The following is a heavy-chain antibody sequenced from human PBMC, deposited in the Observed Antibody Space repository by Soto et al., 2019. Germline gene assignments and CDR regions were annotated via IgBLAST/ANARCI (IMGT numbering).Heavy chain of an antibody. V-gene: IGHV4-59*01. CDR3: ARGGGYSGSDYEFDY. Sequence: SETLSLTYTVSGGSISSYYWSWIRQPPGKGLEWIGYISYSGSTNYNPSLKSRVTISVDTSKNQFSLKLSSVTAADTAVYHCARGGGYSGSDYEFDYWGQGTLVTVSS. CDR1: GGSISSYY. J-gene: IGHJ4*02. CDR2: ISYSGST. D-gene: IGHD5-12*01.